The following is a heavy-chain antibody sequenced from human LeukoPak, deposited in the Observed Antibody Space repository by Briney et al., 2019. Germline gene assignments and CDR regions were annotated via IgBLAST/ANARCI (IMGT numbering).Heavy chain of an antibody. CDR3: ARHGYRSVSNELHAMDA. J-gene: IGHJ6*02. CDR1: GVSVSRSIYY. CDR2: IHDSEAA. Sequence: SETLSLTCTLSGVSVSRSIYYWDWIRRSPGKGLEWLGSIHDSEAAYYNPSLSSRLVISIDASKNLFSLDLSSVTAADTGVYYCARHGYRSVSNELHAMDAWGQGTTVTVSS. V-gene: IGHV4-39*01. D-gene: IGHD5-12*01.